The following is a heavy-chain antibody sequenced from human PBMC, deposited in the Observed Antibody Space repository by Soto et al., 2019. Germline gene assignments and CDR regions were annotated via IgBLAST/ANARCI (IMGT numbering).Heavy chain of an antibody. J-gene: IGHJ6*02. CDR3: ARRRFDSNYAYYGMDV. V-gene: IGHV1-69*05. CDR1: GGTFSSYA. D-gene: IGHD3-10*01. CDR2: IIPIFGTA. Sequence: QVQLVQSGAEVKKPGSSVKVSCKASGGTFSSYAISWVRQAPGQGLEWMGGIIPIFGTANYAQKFQGRVTITXGEYTXXAYMELSSLRSEDTAVYYCARRRFDSNYAYYGMDVWGQGTTVTVSS.